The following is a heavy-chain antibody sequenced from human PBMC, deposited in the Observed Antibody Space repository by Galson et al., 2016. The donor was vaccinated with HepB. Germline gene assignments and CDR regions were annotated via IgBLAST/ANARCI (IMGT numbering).Heavy chain of an antibody. J-gene: IGHJ4*02. CDR3: VKDSRPGQWLAVFDS. CDR1: GFNFSTFG. V-gene: IGHV3-30*18. Sequence: SLRLSCATSGFNFSTFGMHWVRQAPGKGLEWVTVISYDGTHKFYEDSVKGRFTISRDNSKQTLHLQMNSLRPEDTAVYYCVKDSRPGQWLAVFDSWGQGTLVTVSS. CDR2: ISYDGTHK. D-gene: IGHD6-19*01.